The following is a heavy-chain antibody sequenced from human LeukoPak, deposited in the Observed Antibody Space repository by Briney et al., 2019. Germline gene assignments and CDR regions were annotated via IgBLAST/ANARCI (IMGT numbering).Heavy chain of an antibody. CDR3: AKDSMSESSGYYLLDY. CDR1: GFTFSSYG. CDR2: IRYGGSNK. V-gene: IGHV3-30*02. Sequence: PGGSLRLSCAASGFTFSSYGMHWVRQTPGKGLEWVAFIRYGGSNKYYADSVKGRFTISRDNSKNTLYLQMNRLRPEDTAVFYCAKDSMSESSGYYLLDYWGQGTLVTVSS. J-gene: IGHJ4*02. D-gene: IGHD3-22*01.